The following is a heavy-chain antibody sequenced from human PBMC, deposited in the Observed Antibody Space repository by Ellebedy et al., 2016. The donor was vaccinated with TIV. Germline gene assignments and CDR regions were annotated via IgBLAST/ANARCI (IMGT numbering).Heavy chain of an antibody. J-gene: IGHJ6*02. CDR2: INSDGSST. CDR3: AGDFFRSTGMDV. CDR1: GFTFSSYW. Sequence: GGSLRLXXAASGFTFSSYWMHWVRQAPGKGLVWVSRINSDGSSTSYADSVKGRFTISRDNAKNTLYLQMNSLRAEDTAVYYCAGDFFRSTGMDVWGQGTTVTVSS. D-gene: IGHD3-3*01. V-gene: IGHV3-74*01.